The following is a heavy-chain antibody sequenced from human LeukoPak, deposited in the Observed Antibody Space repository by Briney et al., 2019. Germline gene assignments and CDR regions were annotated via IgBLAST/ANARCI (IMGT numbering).Heavy chain of an antibody. D-gene: IGHD6-6*01. Sequence: GGSLRLSCAASGFTFSSYSMNWVRQAPGKGLEWVSSISSSSSYIYYADSVKGRFTISRDNAKNSLYLQMNNLRAEDTAVYYCARFVGQLVARGPLDYWGQGTLVTVSS. CDR3: ARFVGQLVARGPLDY. J-gene: IGHJ4*02. CDR2: ISSSSSYI. V-gene: IGHV3-21*01. CDR1: GFTFSSYS.